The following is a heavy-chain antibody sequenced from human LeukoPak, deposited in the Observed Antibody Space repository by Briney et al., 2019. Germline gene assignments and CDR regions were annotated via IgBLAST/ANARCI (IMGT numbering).Heavy chain of an antibody. CDR2: IAADGGVT. V-gene: IGHV3-23*01. CDR3: ANGMLVVPTTRVFDY. J-gene: IGHJ4*02. Sequence: GGSLRLSCAASGFIFRSYAMSWVRQAPGKWLEWVSIIAADGGVTKYADSVKGRFTISRDNSKNTLFLQMNCLTADDTAVYYCANGMLVVPTTRVFDYWGLGTLVTVSS. CDR1: GFIFRSYA. D-gene: IGHD6-13*01.